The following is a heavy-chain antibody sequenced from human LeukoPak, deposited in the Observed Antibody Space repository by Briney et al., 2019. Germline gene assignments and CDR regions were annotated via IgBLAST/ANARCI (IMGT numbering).Heavy chain of an antibody. CDR3: ARGGLGYCSSTSCPTFYYYYMDV. V-gene: IGHV1-18*01. Sequence: ASVKVSCKASGYTFTSYGISWVRQAPGQGLEWMGWISAYNGNTNYAQKLQGRVTMTTDTSTSTAYMELRSLSSDDTDVYYCARGGLGYCSSTSCPTFYYYYMDVWGKGTTVTVSS. CDR1: GYTFTSYG. D-gene: IGHD2-2*01. J-gene: IGHJ6*03. CDR2: ISAYNGNT.